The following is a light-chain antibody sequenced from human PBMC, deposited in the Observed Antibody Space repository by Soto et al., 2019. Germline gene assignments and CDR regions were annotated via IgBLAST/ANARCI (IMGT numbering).Light chain of an antibody. CDR3: QQYGGSPRT. CDR1: QSVSSSS. V-gene: IGKV3-20*01. CDR2: DAS. Sequence: EVVLTQSPGTLSLSPGERATLSCRASQSVSSSSLAWYQQKRGQAPRLLIHDASSRATGIPDRFSGSRSGTDFTLTISRLEPEDFAVYYCQQYGGSPRTFGQGTKVEVK. J-gene: IGKJ1*01.